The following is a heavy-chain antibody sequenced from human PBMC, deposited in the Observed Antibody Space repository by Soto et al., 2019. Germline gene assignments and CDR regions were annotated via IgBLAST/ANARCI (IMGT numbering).Heavy chain of an antibody. J-gene: IGHJ4*02. CDR3: VRDQNWAYDY. CDR2: IGPDGSRT. D-gene: IGHD7-27*01. CDR1: GFTFSRHW. Sequence: GGSLRLSCAASGFTFSRHWMHWVRQAPGKGLSWVSHIGPDGSRTRDADSVMGRFIISRDNARNTLYLQMNSLRDDDTAVYYCVRDQNWAYDYGGPGILVTVAS. V-gene: IGHV3-74*01.